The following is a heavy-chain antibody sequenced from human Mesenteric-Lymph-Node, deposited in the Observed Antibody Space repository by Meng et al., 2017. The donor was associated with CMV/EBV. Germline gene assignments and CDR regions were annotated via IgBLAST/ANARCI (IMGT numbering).Heavy chain of an antibody. CDR2: ISYDGSNK. CDR1: GFTFSNYA. Sequence: GESLKISRAVPGFTFSNYAMHWVRQAPGKGLEWVAVISYDGSNKYYADSVKGRFTISRDNAKNSLYLQMNNLKAEDTAVYYCARDTEHDDEYSTSGPFDYWGQGTLVTVSS. V-gene: IGHV3-30*04. CDR3: ARDTEHDDEYSTSGPFDY. J-gene: IGHJ4*02. D-gene: IGHD6-6*01.